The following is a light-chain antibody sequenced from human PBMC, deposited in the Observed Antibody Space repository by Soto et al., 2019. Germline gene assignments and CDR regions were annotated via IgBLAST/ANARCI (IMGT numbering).Light chain of an antibody. J-gene: IGKJ1*01. CDR1: QSVSGW. Sequence: DINMTQSPSTLSAPVGDRVTITCRASQSVSGWLAWYQQKPGEAPKLLIYDASALPRGVPSRFSGSGSGTKFTLTIASLQPDDFATYYCQQYETFSGTFGPGTKVDI. V-gene: IGKV1-5*01. CDR3: QQYETFSGT. CDR2: DAS.